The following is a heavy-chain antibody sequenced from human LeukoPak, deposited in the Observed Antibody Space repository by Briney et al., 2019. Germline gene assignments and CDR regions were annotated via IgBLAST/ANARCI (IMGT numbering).Heavy chain of an antibody. V-gene: IGHV3-30-3*01. Sequence: GGSLRLSYAASGFTFSSYAMHWVRQAPGKGLEWVAGISYDGSNKYYADSVKGRFTISRDNSKNTLYLQMNSLRAEDTAVYYCARVSYYYGMDVWGQGTTVTVSS. CDR2: ISYDGSNK. CDR3: ARVSYYYGMDV. CDR1: GFTFSSYA. J-gene: IGHJ6*02.